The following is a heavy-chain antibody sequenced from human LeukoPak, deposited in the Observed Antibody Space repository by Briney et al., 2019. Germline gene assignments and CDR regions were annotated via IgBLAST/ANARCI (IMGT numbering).Heavy chain of an antibody. CDR1: GGSFSSYY. Sequence: SETLSLTCAVYGGSFSSYYWGWIRQPPGKGLEWIGSIYYSGSTYYNPSLKSRVTISVDTSKNQFSLKLSSVTAADTAVYYCARDEGWLQSWGQGTLVTVSS. V-gene: IGHV4-39*07. CDR3: ARDEGWLQS. D-gene: IGHD5-24*01. J-gene: IGHJ5*02. CDR2: IYYSGST.